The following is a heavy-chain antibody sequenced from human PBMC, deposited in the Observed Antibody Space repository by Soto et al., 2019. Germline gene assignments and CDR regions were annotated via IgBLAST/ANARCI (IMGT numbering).Heavy chain of an antibody. CDR3: TTLPLDY. Sequence: LRLSCAASGCTFSNVWMIWVRQAPGKGLEWVGRIKTKTDGGTADFAAPVKGRFTISRDDSKNTLYLQMNSLKTEDTAVYYCTTLPLDYWGQGALVTVSS. CDR1: GCTFSNVW. CDR2: IKTKTDGGTA. V-gene: IGHV3-15*01. J-gene: IGHJ4*02.